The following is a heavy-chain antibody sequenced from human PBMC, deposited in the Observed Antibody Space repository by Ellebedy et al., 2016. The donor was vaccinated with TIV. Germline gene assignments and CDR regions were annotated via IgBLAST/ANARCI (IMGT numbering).Heavy chain of an antibody. Sequence: AASVKVSCKASGYTFTSYDINWVRQATGQGREWMGWMNPNSGNTGYAQKFQGRVTMTRNTSISTAYMELSSLRSEDTAVYYCARGYYYDSSGYPTASLEYYFDYWGQGTLVTVSS. D-gene: IGHD3-22*01. CDR2: MNPNSGNT. V-gene: IGHV1-8*01. CDR1: GYTFTSYD. CDR3: ARGYYYDSSGYPTASLEYYFDY. J-gene: IGHJ4*02.